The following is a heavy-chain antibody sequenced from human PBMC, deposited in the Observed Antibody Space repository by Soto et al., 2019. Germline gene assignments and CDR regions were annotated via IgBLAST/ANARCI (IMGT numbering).Heavy chain of an antibody. CDR2: IYSGGST. V-gene: IGHV3-53*01. D-gene: IGHD4-17*01. J-gene: IGHJ2*01. Sequence: EVQLVESGGGLIQPGGSLRLSCAASGFTVTNKYMTWVRQAPGKGLEWVSVIYSGGSTSYADSVKGRFTISRDNSKNILYLQMNGLRAEDTAVYYCARVDYGDYGWYFDLWGRGTLVTVSS. CDR1: GFTVTNKY. CDR3: ARVDYGDYGWYFDL.